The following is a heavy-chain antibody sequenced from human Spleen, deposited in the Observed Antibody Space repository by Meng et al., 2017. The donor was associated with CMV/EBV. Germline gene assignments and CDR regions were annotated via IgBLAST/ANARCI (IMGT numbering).Heavy chain of an antibody. D-gene: IGHD3-22*01. CDR2: IYYSGST. CDR1: GGSVNTYY. Sequence: SETLSLTCAVHGGSVNTYYWTLVRQPPGKGLEWIGSIYYSGSTYYNPSLKSRVTISVDTSKNQFSLKLSSVTAADTAVYYCARGFSSRYYDSSGYYYFDYWGQGTLVTVSS. J-gene: IGHJ4*02. V-gene: IGHV4-39*07. CDR3: ARGFSSRYYDSSGYYYFDY.